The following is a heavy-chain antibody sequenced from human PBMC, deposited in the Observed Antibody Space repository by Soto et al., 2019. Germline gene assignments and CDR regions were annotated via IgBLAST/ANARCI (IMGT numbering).Heavy chain of an antibody. CDR1: GFIFSDYY. V-gene: IGHV3-11*01. D-gene: IGHD2-15*01. CDR3: ARYCSGGDCYFNAFDI. J-gene: IGHJ3*02. CDR2: IRSSGRTI. Sequence: QVQLVESGGGLVKPGGSLRLSCAASGFIFSDYYMSWIRQAPGKGLEWVSYIRSSGRTIYYADSVKGRFTISRDNAKNSLYLQMNSLRAEDTAVYYCARYCSGGDCYFNAFDIWGQGTMVTVSS.